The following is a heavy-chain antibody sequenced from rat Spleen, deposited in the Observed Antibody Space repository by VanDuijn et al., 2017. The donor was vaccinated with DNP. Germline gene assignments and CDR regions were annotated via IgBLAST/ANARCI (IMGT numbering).Heavy chain of an antibody. D-gene: IGHD1-12*02. CDR3: VRPDYYDGSYPHY. CDR2: ISNTGDST. J-gene: IGHJ2*01. Sequence: EVQLVESGGGSVQPGRSMKLSCAASGFTFSSFPMAWVRQAPTKGLDWVATISNTGDSTYYRDSVRGRFTISRDNGESSLYLQMNSLWSEDTATYYCVRPDYYDGSYPHYWGQGVMVTVSS. CDR1: GFTFSSFP. V-gene: IGHV5-46*01.